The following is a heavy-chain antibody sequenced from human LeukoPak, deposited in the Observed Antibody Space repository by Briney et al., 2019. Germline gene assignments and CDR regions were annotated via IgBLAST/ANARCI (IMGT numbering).Heavy chain of an antibody. V-gene: IGHV3-7*04. CDR2: IKQDGSEK. D-gene: IGHD3-22*01. CDR3: ARDRRYYDSSGYYYYYYGMDV. Sequence: PGGSLRLSCAASGFTFSSYAMSWLRQAPGKGLEWVANIKQDGSEKYYVDSVKGRFTISRDNAKNSLYLQMNSLRAEDTAVYYCARDRRYYDSSGYYYYYYGMDVWGQGTTVTVSS. CDR1: GFTFSSYA. J-gene: IGHJ6*02.